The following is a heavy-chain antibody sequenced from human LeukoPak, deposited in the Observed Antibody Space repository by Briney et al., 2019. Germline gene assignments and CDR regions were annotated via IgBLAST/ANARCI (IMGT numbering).Heavy chain of an antibody. Sequence: PGGSLRLSCAAPGFTFSGYEMNWVRQAPGKGLEWVSYISSSGSTIYYADSVKGRFTISRDNAKNSLYLQMNSLRAEDTAVYYCASTTAVAVDFDYWGQGTLVTVSS. D-gene: IGHD6-19*01. CDR3: ASTTAVAVDFDY. CDR1: GFTFSGYE. CDR2: ISSSGSTI. J-gene: IGHJ4*02. V-gene: IGHV3-48*03.